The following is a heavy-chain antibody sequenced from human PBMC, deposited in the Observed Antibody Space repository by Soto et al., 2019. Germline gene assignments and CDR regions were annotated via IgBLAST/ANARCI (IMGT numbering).Heavy chain of an antibody. CDR1: GGTFSSYA. J-gene: IGHJ3*02. CDR2: IIPIFGTA. D-gene: IGHD6-6*01. CDR3: ARYTTLKYSSSSWFAFDI. V-gene: IGHV1-69*01. Sequence: QVQLVQSGAEVKKPGSSVKVSCKASGGTFSSYAISWVRQAPGQGLEWMGGIIPIFGTANYAQKFQGRVTSTADESTSTAYRELRSLRSEDTAVYYCARYTTLKYSSSSWFAFDIWGQGTMVTVSS.